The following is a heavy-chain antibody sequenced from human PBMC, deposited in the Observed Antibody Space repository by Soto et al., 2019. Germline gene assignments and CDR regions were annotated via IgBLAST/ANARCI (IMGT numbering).Heavy chain of an antibody. Sequence: PSETLSLTCAVSVGSISSGGYSWSWIRQPPGKGLEWLGYIYHSGSTFYSPSLKSRVTISVDRSKNHFSLKLNSVTAADTAMYYCARAGYSGYDLTFDYWGQGALVTVSS. D-gene: IGHD5-12*01. CDR1: VGSISSGGYS. V-gene: IGHV4-30-2*01. J-gene: IGHJ4*02. CDR3: ARAGYSGYDLTFDY. CDR2: IYHSGST.